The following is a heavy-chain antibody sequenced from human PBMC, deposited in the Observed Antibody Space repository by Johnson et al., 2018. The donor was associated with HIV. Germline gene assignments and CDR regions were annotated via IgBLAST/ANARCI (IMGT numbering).Heavy chain of an antibody. V-gene: IGHV3-30*04. CDR2: ISYDGSNK. Sequence: QVLLVESGGGVVQPGRSLRLSCAASGFTFSSYAMHWVRQAPGKGLEWVAVISYDGSNKYYADSVKGRFTISRDNSKNTLYLQMNSLRAEDTAVYYCARGSGHHPGAFDIWGQGTMVTVSS. J-gene: IGHJ3*02. CDR1: GFTFSSYA. D-gene: IGHD6-19*01. CDR3: ARGSGHHPGAFDI.